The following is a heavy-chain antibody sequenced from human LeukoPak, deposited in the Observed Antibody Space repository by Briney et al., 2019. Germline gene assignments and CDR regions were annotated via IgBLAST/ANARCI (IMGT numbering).Heavy chain of an antibody. CDR2: INPNSGGT. CDR3: ARDQIAAAADYYYYGMDV. CDR1: GYTFTGYY. V-gene: IGHV1-2*02. J-gene: IGHJ6*02. D-gene: IGHD6-13*01. Sequence: ASVKVSCKASGYTFTGYYMHWVRQAPGQGLEWMGWINPNSGGTNYAQKFQGRVTMTRDTSTSTVYMELSSLRSEDTAVYYCARDQIAAAADYYYYGMDVWGQGTTVTVSS.